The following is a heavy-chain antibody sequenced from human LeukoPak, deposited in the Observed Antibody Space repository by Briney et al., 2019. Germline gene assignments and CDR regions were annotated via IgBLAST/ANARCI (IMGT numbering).Heavy chain of an antibody. CDR3: ARFGSSGRDAFDI. D-gene: IGHD3-22*01. CDR1: GFTFSDYY. V-gene: IGHV3-11*01. CDR2: ISSSGSTI. Sequence: GGSLRLSCAASGFTFSDYYMSWIRQAPGKGLEWGSYISSSGSTIYYADSVKGRFTISRDNAKNSLYLQMNSLRAEDTAVYYCARFGSSGRDAFDIWGQGTMVTVSS. J-gene: IGHJ3*02.